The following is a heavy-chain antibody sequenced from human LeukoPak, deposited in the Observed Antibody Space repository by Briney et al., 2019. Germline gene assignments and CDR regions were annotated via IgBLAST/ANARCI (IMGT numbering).Heavy chain of an antibody. Sequence: LETLSLTCTVSGGSISSSSYYWGWIRQPPGKGLEWIGSIYYSGSTYYNPSLKSRVTISVDTSKNQFSLKLSSVTAADRAVYYCARSPRYGSRSGLNWGQGTLVTVSS. CDR1: GGSISSSSYY. V-gene: IGHV4-39*01. CDR3: ARSPRYGSRSGLN. CDR2: IYYSGST. J-gene: IGHJ4*02. D-gene: IGHD3-10*01.